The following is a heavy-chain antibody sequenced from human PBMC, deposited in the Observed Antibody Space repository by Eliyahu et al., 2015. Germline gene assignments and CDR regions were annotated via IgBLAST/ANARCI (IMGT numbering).Heavy chain of an antibody. V-gene: IGHV4-34*01. D-gene: IGHD2-2*01. Sequence: QVQLQQWGAGLLKPSETLSLTCAVYGGSFSGYYWXWXRQPPGKGLEWIGEINHSGSTNYNPSLKSRVTISVDTSKNQFSLKLSSVTAADTAVYYCARGRRPPVSWSYIVVVPAAPFDYWGQGTLVTVSS. CDR2: INHSGST. CDR1: GGSFSGYY. CDR3: ARGRRPPVSWSYIVVVPAAPFDY. J-gene: IGHJ4*02.